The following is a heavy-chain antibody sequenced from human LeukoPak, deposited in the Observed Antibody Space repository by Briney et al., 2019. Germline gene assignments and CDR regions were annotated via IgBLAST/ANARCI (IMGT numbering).Heavy chain of an antibody. Sequence: PSETLSLTCTVSGGYISSYYWSWIRQPPVKGLEWIGYIYYSGSTMYNPSLKSRVTISVDTSKNQFSLKLRSVIAADTAVYFCARLSRRYGSGSFDYWGQGTLVTVSS. CDR1: GGYISSYY. J-gene: IGHJ4*02. CDR2: IYYSGST. V-gene: IGHV4-59*08. CDR3: ARLSRRYGSGSFDY. D-gene: IGHD3-10*01.